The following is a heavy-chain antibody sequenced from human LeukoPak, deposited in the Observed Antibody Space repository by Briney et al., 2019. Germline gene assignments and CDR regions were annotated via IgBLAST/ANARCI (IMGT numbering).Heavy chain of an antibody. CDR1: GFTFRSYG. J-gene: IGHJ6*02. Sequence: GGSLRLSCAASGFTFRSYGMHWVRQAPGKGLEWVALISYDGSHKFYADSVKGRFTISRDDSKNTLYLEMTSLRSDDTAVYYCAREMVLRYLGGMDVWGQGTTVTVSS. V-gene: IGHV3-30*03. CDR3: AREMVLRYLGGMDV. D-gene: IGHD3-9*01. CDR2: ISYDGSHK.